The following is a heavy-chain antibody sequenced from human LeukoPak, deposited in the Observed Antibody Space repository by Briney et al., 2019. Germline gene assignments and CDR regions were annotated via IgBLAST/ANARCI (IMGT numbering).Heavy chain of an antibody. CDR1: GGPISSYY. CDR2: IYYSGST. Sequence: KPSETLSLTCTVSGGPISSYYWSWIRQPPGKGLEWIGYIYYSGSTNYNPSLKSRVTIPVDRSKNQCSLKLSSVTAADTAVYYCATGLGGYYSLDVWGQGTTVTVSS. D-gene: IGHD3-22*01. CDR3: ATGLGGYYSLDV. J-gene: IGHJ6*02. V-gene: IGHV4-59*01.